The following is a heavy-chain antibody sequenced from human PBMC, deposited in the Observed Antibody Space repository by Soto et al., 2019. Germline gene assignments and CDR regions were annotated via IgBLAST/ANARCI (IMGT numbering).Heavy chain of an antibody. J-gene: IGHJ5*02. CDR3: AKSFGIAAAGSLNWFDP. Sequence: GGSLRLSCAASGFTFSTYWMSWVRQAPGKGLEWVANIKQDGSEKYYVDSVKGRFTISRDNAKNSLYLQMNSLRAEDTAVYYCAKSFGIAAAGSLNWFDPWGQGTLVTVSS. D-gene: IGHD6-13*01. V-gene: IGHV3-7*01. CDR1: GFTFSTYW. CDR2: IKQDGSEK.